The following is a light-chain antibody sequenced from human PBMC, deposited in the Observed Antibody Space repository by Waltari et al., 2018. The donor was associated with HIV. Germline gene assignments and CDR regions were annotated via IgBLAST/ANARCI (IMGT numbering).Light chain of an antibody. J-gene: IGKJ3*01. V-gene: IGKV2-28*01. CDR1: TSLRHINGYKY. CDR2: VGS. Sequence: IVMTQSPLSLLVTPGEPASFSCRSSTSLRHINGYKYLDWYLQKPGQFPKLLIFVGSSRASGVPDRFSCSGSGTNFTLNISKVEAEDVGVYYCMQALQTPRTFGPGTKVNIK. CDR3: MQALQTPRT.